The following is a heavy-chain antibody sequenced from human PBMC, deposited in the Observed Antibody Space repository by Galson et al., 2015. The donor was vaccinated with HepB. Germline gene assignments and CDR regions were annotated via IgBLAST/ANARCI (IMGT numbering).Heavy chain of an antibody. CDR1: GFSFSGYG. D-gene: IGHD1-1*01. J-gene: IGHJ1*01. CDR2: IGYDGRII. Sequence: LRLSCAASGFSFSGYGMHWVRQAPGKGLEWVATIGYDGRIIFYTDSVKGRFTISRDNSKNTLYLQMNSLRAEDTAVFYCATGYHWNTVEYFQHWGQGTLVTVSS. CDR3: ATGYHWNTVEYFQH. V-gene: IGHV3-33*01.